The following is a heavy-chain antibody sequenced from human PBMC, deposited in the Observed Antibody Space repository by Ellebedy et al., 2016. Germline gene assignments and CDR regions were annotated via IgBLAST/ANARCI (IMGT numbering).Heavy chain of an antibody. V-gene: IGHV3-30*19. J-gene: IGHJ3*01. CDR2: ISFDGRAE. D-gene: IGHD6-19*01. CDR3: ARGPYSSGHCDAFDV. CDR1: GFTFSSYG. Sequence: GGSLRLXXAASGFTFSSYGMHWVRQAPGWGLDWVAGISFDGRAEHYADSVKGRFTISRDNSKNTLSLQMNSLRGEDSAIYYCARGPYSSGHCDAFDVWGRGTTVTVSS.